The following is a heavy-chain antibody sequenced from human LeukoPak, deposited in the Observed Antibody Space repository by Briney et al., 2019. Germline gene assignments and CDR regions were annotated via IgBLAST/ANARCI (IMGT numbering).Heavy chain of an antibody. V-gene: IGHV4-39*01. CDR1: GGSISSSSYY. D-gene: IGHD2-15*01. J-gene: IGHJ4*02. CDR2: IYYSGSP. Sequence: PSETLSLTCTVSGGSISSSSYYWGWIRQPPGKGLEWIGSIYYSGSPYYHPSLKIRDTISVYTSKNQFSLKLSSVTAADTAVYYCARHLNYCSGGSCYPYYFDYWGQGTLVTVSS. CDR3: ARHLNYCSGGSCYPYYFDY.